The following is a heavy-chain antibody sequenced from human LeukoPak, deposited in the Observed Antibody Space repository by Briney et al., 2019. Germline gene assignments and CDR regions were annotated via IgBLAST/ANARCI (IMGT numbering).Heavy chain of an antibody. J-gene: IGHJ4*02. CDR3: SRHIVGARTFFDY. CDR2: ITSKTYGATT. CDR1: GFTFGDYA. D-gene: IGHD1-26*01. Sequence: PGGSLRLSCTASGFTFGDYAMSWVRQAPGKGLEWVGFITSKTYGATTDYAASVKGRFTISRDGSKSIAYLQMNSLKSEDRAVYYCSRHIVGARTFFDYWGQGALVTVSS. V-gene: IGHV3-49*04.